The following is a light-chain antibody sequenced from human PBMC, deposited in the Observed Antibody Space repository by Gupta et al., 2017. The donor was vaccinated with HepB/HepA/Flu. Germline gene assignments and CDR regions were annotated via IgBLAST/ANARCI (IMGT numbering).Light chain of an antibody. CDR2: GAS. CDR3: QQYNNWPPWT. CDR1: QSVSSN. J-gene: IGKJ1*01. Sequence: ELVMTQSPATVSVSPGERATLSCRASQSVSSNLAWYQQKPGQAPRLLIYGASTRATGIPARFSGSGSGTEFTLTISSLQSEDFAVYYCQQYNNWPPWTFGQGTKVEIK. V-gene: IGKV3-15*01.